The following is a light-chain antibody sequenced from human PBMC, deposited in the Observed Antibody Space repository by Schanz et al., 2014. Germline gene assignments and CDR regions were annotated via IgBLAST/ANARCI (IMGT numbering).Light chain of an antibody. J-gene: IGLJ3*02. V-gene: IGLV1-40*01. CDR1: SSNIGAAND. CDR2: GNS. CDR3: QSYDNSVSGSV. Sequence: QSVLTQPPSVSGAPGQRVTISCTGSSSNIGAANDINWYQQLPGTAPKLLIYGNSNRPSGVPDRFSGSKSGTSASLAITGLQAEDEADYYCQSYDNSVSGSVFGGGTKLTVL.